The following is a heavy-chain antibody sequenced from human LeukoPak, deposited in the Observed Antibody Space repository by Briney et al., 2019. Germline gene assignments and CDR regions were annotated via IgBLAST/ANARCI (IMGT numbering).Heavy chain of an antibody. CDR3: ATSSGNNPFDY. Sequence: GESLKISCKASAYSFTTFWISWVRQMPGKGLEWMGRITPSDSYTNYSPSFRGHATISADKSITTAYLQWSSLRASDTAMYYCATSSGNNPFDYWGQGTLVTVSS. D-gene: IGHD1-14*01. J-gene: IGHJ4*02. CDR1: AYSFTTFW. V-gene: IGHV5-10-1*01. CDR2: ITPSDSYT.